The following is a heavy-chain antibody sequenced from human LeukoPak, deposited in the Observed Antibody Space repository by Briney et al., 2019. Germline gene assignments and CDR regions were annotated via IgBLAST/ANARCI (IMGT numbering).Heavy chain of an antibody. Sequence: SETLSLTCTVSGGSISSGGYYWSWIRQPPGKGLEWIGYIYHSGSTYYNPSLKSRVTISVDRSKNQFSLKLSSVTAADTAVYYCAAGLYGGNSDCCNFEIWGLGTMVTVSS. J-gene: IGHJ3*02. CDR1: GGSISSGGYY. V-gene: IGHV4-30-2*01. D-gene: IGHD4-23*01. CDR3: AAGLYGGNSDCCNFEI. CDR2: IYHSGST.